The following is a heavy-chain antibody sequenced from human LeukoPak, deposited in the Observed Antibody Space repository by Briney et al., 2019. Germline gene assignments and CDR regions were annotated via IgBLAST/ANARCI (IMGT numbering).Heavy chain of an antibody. CDR1: GFTFSSYA. D-gene: IGHD1-26*01. J-gene: IGHJ2*01. CDR3: AKGNWGERLDWYFDL. CDR2: ISGSGGST. Sequence: AGGSLRLSCAASGFTFSSYAMSWVRQAPGKGLEWVSAISGSGGSTYYADSVKGRFTISRDNSRNTLYLHMNSLRAEDTAVYYCAKGNWGERLDWYFDLWGRGTLVTVSS. V-gene: IGHV3-23*01.